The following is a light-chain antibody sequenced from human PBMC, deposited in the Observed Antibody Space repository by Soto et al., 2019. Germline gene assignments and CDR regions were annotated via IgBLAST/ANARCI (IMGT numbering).Light chain of an antibody. CDR1: QSISRH. CDR2: GAS. V-gene: IGKV3-11*01. J-gene: IGKJ4*01. CDR3: QQRINWPLT. Sequence: EIVLTQSPATLSLSPGERATLSCRASQSISRHLAWYQQKPGQAPRLLIYGASNRATGIPARFSGRGSGTDFTLTISSLEPEDFAVYYCQQRINWPLTFGGGTKVEIK.